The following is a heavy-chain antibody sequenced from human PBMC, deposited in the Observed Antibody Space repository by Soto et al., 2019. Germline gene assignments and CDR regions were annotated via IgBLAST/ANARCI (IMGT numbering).Heavy chain of an antibody. CDR2: IYYSGST. Sequence: SETLSLTCTVSGGSISSGGYYWSWIRQHPGKGLEWIGYIYYSGSTYYNPSLKSRVTISVDTSKNQFSLKLSSVTAADTAVYYCARHSDCSGGSCYSEYFAVGNWFDPWGQGTLVTVSS. V-gene: IGHV4-31*03. CDR3: ARHSDCSGGSCYSEYFAVGNWFDP. J-gene: IGHJ5*02. CDR1: GGSISSGGYY. D-gene: IGHD2-15*01.